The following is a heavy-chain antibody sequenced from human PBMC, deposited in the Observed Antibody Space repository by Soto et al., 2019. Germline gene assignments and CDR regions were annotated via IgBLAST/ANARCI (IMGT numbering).Heavy chain of an antibody. CDR1: GASINSGGYY. CDR2: IYFRGTT. V-gene: IGHV4-31*03. J-gene: IGHJ4*02. Sequence: QVQLQESGPGLVKPSQPLSLTCTVSGASINSGGYYWSWVRQLPGKGLEWIGYIYFRGTTYYNPSIESRITISLDASQNKFSLKLSSVTAAATDVYYCASGTAWEVLLAYWGQGTLLTVSS. D-gene: IGHD1-1*01. CDR3: ASGTAWEVLLAY.